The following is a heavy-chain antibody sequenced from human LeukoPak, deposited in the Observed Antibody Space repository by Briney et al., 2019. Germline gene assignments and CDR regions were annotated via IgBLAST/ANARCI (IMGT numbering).Heavy chain of an antibody. CDR3: ATSGNIVGAILSFDY. CDR1: GYSFTDKY. J-gene: IGHJ4*02. V-gene: IGHV1-2*06. CDR2: INPNSGGT. Sequence: GASVKVSCKASGYSFTDKYMHWVRQAPGQGLEWMGRINPNSGGTNYAQKFQGRVTMTTDTSMSTAYMEVSSLRSEDTAVYYCATSGNIVGAILSFDYWGQGTLVTVSS. D-gene: IGHD1-26*01.